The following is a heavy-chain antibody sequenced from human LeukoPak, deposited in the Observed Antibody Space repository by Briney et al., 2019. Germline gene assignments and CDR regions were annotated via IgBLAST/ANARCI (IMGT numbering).Heavy chain of an antibody. Sequence: SGGSLRLSCAASGFTFSSYGMHWVRQAPGEGLEWVAVISYDGSNKYYADSVKGRFTISRDNSKNTLYLQTNSLRAEDTAVYYCAKVDYWGQGTLVTVSS. CDR1: GFTFSSYG. V-gene: IGHV3-30*18. CDR3: AKVDY. CDR2: ISYDGSNK. J-gene: IGHJ4*02.